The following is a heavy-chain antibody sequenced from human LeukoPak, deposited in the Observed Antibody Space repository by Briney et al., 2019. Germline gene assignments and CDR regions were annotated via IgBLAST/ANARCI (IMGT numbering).Heavy chain of an antibody. CDR3: ARSLELRWYYFDY. CDR2: IWYDGSNK. V-gene: IGHV3-33*01. Sequence: PGRSLRLSCAASGFTFSSYGMHWVRQDPGKGLEWVAVIWYDGSNKYYADSVKGRFTISRDNSKNTLYLQMNSLRAEDTAVYYCARSLELRWYYFDYWGQGTLVTVSS. CDR1: GFTFSSYG. D-gene: IGHD1-7*01. J-gene: IGHJ4*02.